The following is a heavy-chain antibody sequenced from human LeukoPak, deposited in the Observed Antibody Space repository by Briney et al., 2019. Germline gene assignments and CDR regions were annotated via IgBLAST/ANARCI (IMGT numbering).Heavy chain of an antibody. V-gene: IGHV3-33*01. Sequence: PGGSLRLSCAASGFGFSSYDMHWVRQAPGKGLEWVAIIWLDGSATYYGDSVKGRFTISRDNGKNTLFLQMNSLRAEDAAVYYCVRGNDYGGPHYWGQGTLVTVSS. D-gene: IGHD4-23*01. CDR1: GFGFSSYD. J-gene: IGHJ4*02. CDR2: IWLDGSAT. CDR3: VRGNDYGGPHY.